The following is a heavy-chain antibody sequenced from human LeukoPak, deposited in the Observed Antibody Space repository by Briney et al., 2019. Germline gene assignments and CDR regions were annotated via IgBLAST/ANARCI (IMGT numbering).Heavy chain of an antibody. CDR1: GGSISSHF. D-gene: IGHD2-2*01. CDR2: VYYSGST. J-gene: IGHJ3*02. V-gene: IGHV4-59*11. Sequence: PSETLSLTCTVSGGSISSHFWSWIRQPPGRGLEWIGYVYYSGSTNYNPSLKSRVTISVDTSKNYFSLKVTSVTAADTAVYYCARDREVIPAVLAYDIWGQGTMVTVSS. CDR3: ARDREVIPAVLAYDI.